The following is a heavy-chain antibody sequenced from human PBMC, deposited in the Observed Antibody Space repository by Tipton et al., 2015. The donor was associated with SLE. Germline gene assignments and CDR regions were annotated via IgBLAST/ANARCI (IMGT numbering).Heavy chain of an antibody. CDR1: GSSITSSSHY. CDR2: IYYTGTT. CDR3: ARPFTYCGGDCAPFAFDI. J-gene: IGHJ3*02. V-gene: IGHV4-39*07. D-gene: IGHD2-21*02. Sequence: TLSLTCSISGSSITSSSHYWGWIRQPPGKGLEWIGSIYYTGTTYYNPSLKGRVTISADTSKNHFSLKLTSVTAADTAVYYCARPFTYCGGDCAPFAFDIWGQGTLVTVSS.